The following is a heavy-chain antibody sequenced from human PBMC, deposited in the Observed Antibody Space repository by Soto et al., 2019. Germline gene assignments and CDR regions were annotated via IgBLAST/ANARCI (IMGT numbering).Heavy chain of an antibody. V-gene: IGHV3-48*02. Sequence: EVQVVESGGGLAQPGGSLRLSCAASGFTFSSYSMNWVRQLPGKGLEWIAYISIGSTTIYYADSVRGRFTISRDNAKNSLYLQMNSLRDEHPAVYYCARDNGMADYFDPWGQGTLVIVSS. J-gene: IGHJ5*02. CDR1: GFTFSSYS. CDR2: ISIGSTTI. D-gene: IGHD4-17*01. CDR3: ARDNGMADYFDP.